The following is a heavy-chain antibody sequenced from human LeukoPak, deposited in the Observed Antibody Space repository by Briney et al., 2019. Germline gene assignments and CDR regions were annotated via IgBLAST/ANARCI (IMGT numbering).Heavy chain of an antibody. J-gene: IGHJ3*02. Sequence: GSLRLSCAASGFTFSSYAMHWVRQAPGKGLGWVSSISSSSSYIYYADSVKGRFTISRDNAKNSLYLQMNSLRAEDTAVYYCAGVYGSGSGAFDIWGQGTVVTVSS. CDR3: AGVYGSGSGAFDI. CDR1: GFTFSSYA. D-gene: IGHD3-10*01. CDR2: ISSSSSYI. V-gene: IGHV3-21*01.